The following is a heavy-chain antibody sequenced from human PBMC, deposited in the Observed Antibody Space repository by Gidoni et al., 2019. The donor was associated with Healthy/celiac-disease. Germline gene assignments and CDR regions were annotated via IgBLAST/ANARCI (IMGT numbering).Heavy chain of an antibody. CDR3: ARLINSSGYYWGGHYFDY. D-gene: IGHD3-22*01. J-gene: IGHJ4*02. V-gene: IGHV4-39*01. CDR1: GGSISSSSYS. CDR2: IYYSGST. Sequence: QLQLQESGPGLVKPSETLSLTCTVSGGSISSSSYSWGWIRQPPGKGLEWIGSIYYSGSTYYNPSLKSRVTISVDTSKNQFSLKLSSVTAADTAVYYCARLINSSGYYWGGHYFDYWGQGTLVTVSS.